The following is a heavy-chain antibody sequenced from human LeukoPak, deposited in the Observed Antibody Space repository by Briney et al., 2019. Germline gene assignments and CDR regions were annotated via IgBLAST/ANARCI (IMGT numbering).Heavy chain of an antibody. V-gene: IGHV4-34*01. CDR1: GGSFSGYY. J-gene: IGHJ4*02. D-gene: IGHD3-10*01. CDR2: INHSGST. CDR3: ARLFDTSSYYLN. Sequence: KPSETLSLTCAVYGGSFSGYYWSWIRQPPGKGLEWIGEINHSGSTNYNPSLKSRVTISVDTSKNQFSLKLSSVTAADTAVYYCARLFDTSSYYLNWGQGTLVTVSS.